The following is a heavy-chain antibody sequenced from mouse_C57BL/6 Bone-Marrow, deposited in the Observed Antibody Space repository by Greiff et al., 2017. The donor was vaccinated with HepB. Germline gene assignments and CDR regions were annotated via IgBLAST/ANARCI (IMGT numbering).Heavy chain of an antibody. J-gene: IGHJ1*03. CDR1: GYAFSSYW. CDR3: ASYYYGSSNWYFDD. Sequence: QVQLQQSGAELVKPGASVKISCKASGYAFSSYWMNWVKQRPGKGLEWIGQIYPGDGDTNYNGKFKGKATLTADKSSSTAYMQLSSLTSEDSAVYFCASYYYGSSNWYFDDWGTGTTVTVSS. V-gene: IGHV1-80*01. CDR2: IYPGDGDT. D-gene: IGHD1-1*01.